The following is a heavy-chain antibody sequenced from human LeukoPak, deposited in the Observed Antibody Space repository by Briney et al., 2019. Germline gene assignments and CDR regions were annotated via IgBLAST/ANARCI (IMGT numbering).Heavy chain of an antibody. J-gene: IGHJ6*02. Sequence: PGGSLRLSCAASGFTFSSYGMHWVRQAPGKGLEWVAVISYDGSNKYYADSVKGRFTISRDNSKNTLYLQMNSLRAEDTAVYYCAKGDWNDVPGYYYYGMDVWGQGTTVTVSS. CDR3: AKGDWNDVPGYYYYGMDV. V-gene: IGHV3-30*18. D-gene: IGHD1-1*01. CDR1: GFTFSSYG. CDR2: ISYDGSNK.